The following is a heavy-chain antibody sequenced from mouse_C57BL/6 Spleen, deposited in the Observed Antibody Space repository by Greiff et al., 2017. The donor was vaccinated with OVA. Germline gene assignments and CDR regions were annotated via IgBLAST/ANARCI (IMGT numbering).Heavy chain of an antibody. V-gene: IGHV1-9*01. CDR1: GYTFTGYW. CDR3: ARPQFITTVGGFAY. D-gene: IGHD1-1*01. CDR2: ILPGSGST. J-gene: IGHJ3*01. Sequence: QVQLQQSGAELMKPGASVKLSCKATGYTFTGYWIEWVKQRPGHGLEWIGEILPGSGSTNYNEKFKGKATFTADTSSNTAYMQLSSLTTEDSAIYDCARPQFITTVGGFAYWGQGTLVTVSA.